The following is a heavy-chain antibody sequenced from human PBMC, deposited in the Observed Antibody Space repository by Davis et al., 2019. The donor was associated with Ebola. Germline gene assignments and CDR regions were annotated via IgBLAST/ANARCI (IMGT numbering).Heavy chain of an antibody. CDR3: ARRITTDVFFLPTDYYGMDV. J-gene: IGHJ6*02. CDR1: GGSIISSSSY. D-gene: IGHD3-22*01. CDR2: IYYSGIT. V-gene: IGHV4-39*01. Sequence: MPSETLSLTCTVSGGSIISSSSYWGWIRQPPRKGLEWIGSIYYSGITYYNPSLKSRVTISVDTSKNQFSLKLSSVTAADTAVYYCARRITTDVFFLPTDYYGMDVWGQGTTVTVSS.